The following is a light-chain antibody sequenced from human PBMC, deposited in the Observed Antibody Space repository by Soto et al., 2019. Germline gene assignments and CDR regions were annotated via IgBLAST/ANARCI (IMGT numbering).Light chain of an antibody. Sequence: QSALTQPPSASGSPGQSVTISCTGASSDVGGYDFVSWYQQHPGKAPKLMIYDVTKRPSGVPDRFSGSKSGNTASLTVSGLQADDEADYYCSSYEGSSLPVAFGGGTKLTVL. V-gene: IGLV2-8*01. CDR1: SSDVGGYDF. CDR2: DVT. CDR3: SSYEGSSLPVA. J-gene: IGLJ2*01.